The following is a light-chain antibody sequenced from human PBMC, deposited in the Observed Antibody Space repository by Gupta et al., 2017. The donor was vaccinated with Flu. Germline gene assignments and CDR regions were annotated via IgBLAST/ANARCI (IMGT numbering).Light chain of an antibody. V-gene: IGLV1-44*01. CDR2: SNN. CDR3: VAWDDCLADPV. Sequence: RAIISCAGSSSTCGSNNANWYHHRPGAAPKLLIYSNNQRHSGVPDRFTGSKSGTSASLSISGLQAEDEADYYCVAWDDCLADPVFGGGTKLTVL. J-gene: IGLJ3*02. CDR1: SSTCGSNN.